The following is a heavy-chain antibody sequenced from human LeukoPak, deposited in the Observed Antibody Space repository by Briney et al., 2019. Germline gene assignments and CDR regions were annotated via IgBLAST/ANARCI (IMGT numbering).Heavy chain of an antibody. CDR1: GFTFSSYA. J-gene: IGHJ3*02. D-gene: IGHD3-10*01. V-gene: IGHV3-30*09. Sequence: GGSLRLSCAASGFTFSSYAMHWVRQAPGKGLEWVAVISYDGSNKYYADSVKGRFAISRDNSKNTLYLQMNSLRAEDTAVYYCARERDPGAFDIWGQGTMVTVSS. CDR2: ISYDGSNK. CDR3: ARERDPGAFDI.